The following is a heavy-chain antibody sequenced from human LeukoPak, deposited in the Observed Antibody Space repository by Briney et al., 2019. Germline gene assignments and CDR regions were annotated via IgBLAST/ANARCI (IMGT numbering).Heavy chain of an antibody. D-gene: IGHD5-12*01. Sequence: GASVKVSCKASGYTFTSYGISWVRQAPGQGLEWMGWISAYNGNTNYAQKLQGRVTMTTDTSTSTAYMELRSLRSDDTAVYYCARDLVATRGASWGEVFDIWGQGTMVIVSS. CDR1: GYTFTSYG. J-gene: IGHJ3*02. V-gene: IGHV1-18*01. CDR3: ARDLVATRGASWGEVFDI. CDR2: ISAYNGNT.